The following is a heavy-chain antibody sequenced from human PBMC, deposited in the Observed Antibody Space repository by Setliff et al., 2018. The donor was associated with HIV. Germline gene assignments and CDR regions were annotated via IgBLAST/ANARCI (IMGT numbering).Heavy chain of an antibody. D-gene: IGHD3-10*01. V-gene: IGHV4-59*11. CDR2: IYYSGST. CDR1: GGSISSHY. CDR3: ARGDRYYGSGGDYVGGWYYFDI. J-gene: IGHJ4*02. Sequence: PSETLSLTCTVSGGSISSHYWSWIRQPPGKGLEWIGSIYYSGSTNYNLSLKSRVTISVDMSNTQIFLSLTSVTAADTAVYYCARGDRYYGSGGDYVGGWYYFDIWGQGTLVTVSS.